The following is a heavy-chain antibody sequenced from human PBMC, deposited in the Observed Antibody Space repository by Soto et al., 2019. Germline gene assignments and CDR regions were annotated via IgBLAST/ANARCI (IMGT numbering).Heavy chain of an antibody. CDR2: IKSKTDGGTT. J-gene: IGHJ3*02. D-gene: IGHD3-10*01. V-gene: IGHV3-15*01. Sequence: GGSLRLSCAASGFTFSKAWMSWVRQAPGKGLEWVGRIKSKTDGGTTDYAAPVKGRFTISRDDSKNTLYLQMNSLKTEDTAVYYCTTVLLWFGELLKNEAFDIWRQGTMVTVSS. CDR1: GFTFSKAW. CDR3: TTVLLWFGELLKNEAFDI.